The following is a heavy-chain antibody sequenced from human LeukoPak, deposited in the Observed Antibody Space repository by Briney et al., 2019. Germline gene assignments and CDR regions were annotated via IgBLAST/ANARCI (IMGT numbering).Heavy chain of an antibody. D-gene: IGHD3-10*01. V-gene: IGHV4-39*07. J-gene: IGHJ4*02. CDR1: SGSMSSSSYC. Sequence: SETLSLTCTLSSGSMSSSSYCWGWIRQPRGKGLEWIGRIYYSGSTHYNPSPKSRVPVSVDTAKTKFSLERRAVTAAHWAVFFFARDVSFYYESESYRGGRCDYWGRGTLVSVSS. CDR2: IYYSGST. CDR3: ARDVSFYYESESYRGGRCDY.